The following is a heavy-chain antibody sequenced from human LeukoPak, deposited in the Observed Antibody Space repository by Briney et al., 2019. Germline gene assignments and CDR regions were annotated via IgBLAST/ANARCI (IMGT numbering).Heavy chain of an antibody. Sequence: GGSLRLSCAASGFTFRSFAMNWVRQAPGKGLECVSAISGGGDFTKYADSVKGRFTISRDNAKKSLYLQMSSLRAEDTSVYYCAREPYYYDSSGYSVDYWGQGTLVTVSS. CDR2: ISGGGDFT. CDR3: AREPYYYDSSGYSVDY. V-gene: IGHV3-21*01. CDR1: GFTFRSFA. D-gene: IGHD3-22*01. J-gene: IGHJ4*02.